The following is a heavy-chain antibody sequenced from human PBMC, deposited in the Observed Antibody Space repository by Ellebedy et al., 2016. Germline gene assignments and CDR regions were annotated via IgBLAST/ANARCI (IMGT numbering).Heavy chain of an antibody. CDR2: IKHDGSEK. CDR3: VRGGPIDY. V-gene: IGHV3-7*04. Sequence: GGSLRLSXATSGFSMSGYEMSWVRQAPGKGLEWVASIKHDGSEKYYVDSVKGRFTISRDNAKNTLYLQMSSLTVEDTAVYYCVRGGPIDYWGQGTLVTVSS. CDR1: GFSMSGYE. J-gene: IGHJ4*02. D-gene: IGHD3-10*01.